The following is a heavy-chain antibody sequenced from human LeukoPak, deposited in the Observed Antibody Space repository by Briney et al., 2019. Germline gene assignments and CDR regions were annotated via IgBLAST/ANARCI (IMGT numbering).Heavy chain of an antibody. D-gene: IGHD5-24*01. CDR2: IRSKANSYAT. J-gene: IGHJ4*02. CDR1: WFTFSGSA. CDR3: TGTGYDVYNWAH. V-gene: IGHV3-73*01. Sequence: GGSLRLSCAASWFTFSGSAMHWVRQASGKGRGWVGRIRSKANSYATAYAASVKGRFTISRDDSKNTAYLQMNSLKTEDTAVYYSTGTGYDVYNWAHWRQGTRDTVSS.